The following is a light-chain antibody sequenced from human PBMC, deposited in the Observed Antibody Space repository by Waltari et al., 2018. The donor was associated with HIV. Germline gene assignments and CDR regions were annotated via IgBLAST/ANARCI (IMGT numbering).Light chain of an antibody. CDR3: GTWDSSLSAGV. CDR1: SSNIGNNY. Sequence: QSVLTQPPSVSAAPGQKVTISCSGSSSNIGNNYVSWYQQLPGTAPNILSDDNNNRPSGIPDGSSGSKSGTSATLGTTGLQTGDEADYYCGTWDSSLSAGVFGGGTKLTVL. V-gene: IGLV1-51*01. J-gene: IGLJ3*02. CDR2: DNN.